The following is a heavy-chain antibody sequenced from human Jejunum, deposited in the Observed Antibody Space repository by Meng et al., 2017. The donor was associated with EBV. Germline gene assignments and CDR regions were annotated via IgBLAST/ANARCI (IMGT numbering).Heavy chain of an antibody. J-gene: IGHJ4*02. Sequence: LVETGGGLGKPGASLRHSCGAYGFTFSDYYMAWVRQAPGKGLEWVSFISSRSSTIYYADSVKGRFTISRDNAHNSLYLQMNSLRAEDTAVYYCAREMSTITCFDYWGQGTLVTVSS. V-gene: IGHV3-11*01. CDR2: ISSRSSTI. CDR1: GFTFSDYY. D-gene: IGHD5-24*01. CDR3: AREMSTITCFDY.